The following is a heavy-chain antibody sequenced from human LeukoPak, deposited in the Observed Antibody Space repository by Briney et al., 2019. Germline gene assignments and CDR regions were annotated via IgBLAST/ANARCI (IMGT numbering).Heavy chain of an antibody. CDR1: GYTFTSYA. CDR2: INAGNGNT. J-gene: IGHJ4*02. CDR3: ARDRIAARQMGDY. V-gene: IGHV1-3*01. D-gene: IGHD6-6*01. Sequence: ASVKVSCKASGYTFTSYAMHWVRQAPGQRLEWMGWINAGNGNTKYSQKFQGRVTITRDISASTAYMELSSLRSEDTAVYYCARDRIAARQMGDYWGQGTLVTVSS.